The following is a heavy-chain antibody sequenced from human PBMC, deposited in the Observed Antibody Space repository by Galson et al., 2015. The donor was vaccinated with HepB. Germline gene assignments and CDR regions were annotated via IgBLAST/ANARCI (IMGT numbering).Heavy chain of an antibody. J-gene: IGHJ4*02. CDR3: ARGDTAAAGTRRGLYYFDY. Sequence: SVKVSCKASGYTFTSYAMHWVRQAPGQRLEWMGWINAGNGNTKYSQKFQGRVTITRDTSASTAYMELSSLRSEDTAVYYCARGDTAAAGTRRGLYYFDYWGQGTLVTVSS. V-gene: IGHV1-3*01. CDR1: GYTFTSYA. CDR2: INAGNGNT. D-gene: IGHD6-13*01.